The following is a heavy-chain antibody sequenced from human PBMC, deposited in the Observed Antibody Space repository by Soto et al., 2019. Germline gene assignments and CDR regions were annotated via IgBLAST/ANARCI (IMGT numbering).Heavy chain of an antibody. CDR1: GFTFSSYG. J-gene: IGHJ3*02. CDR2: IWYDGSNK. Sequence: GGSLRLSCAASGFTFSSYGMHWVRQAPGKGLEWVAVIWYDGSNKYYADSVKGRFTISRDNSKNTLYLQMNSLRAEDTAVYYCARDLSSYDYIWGSYRYAFDIWGQGTMVTVSS. V-gene: IGHV3-33*01. CDR3: ARDLSSYDYIWGSYRYAFDI. D-gene: IGHD3-16*02.